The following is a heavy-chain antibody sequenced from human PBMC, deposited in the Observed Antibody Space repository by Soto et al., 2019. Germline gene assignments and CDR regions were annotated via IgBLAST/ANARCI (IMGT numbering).Heavy chain of an antibody. CDR3: AREYSSSGVYYYYGMDV. J-gene: IGHJ6*02. CDR2: TYYRSKWYN. D-gene: IGHD6-13*01. V-gene: IGHV6-1*01. Sequence: PSQTLPLTCAISGDSVSSNSAAWNWIRQSPSRGHEWLGRTYYRSKWYNDYAVSVKRRITINPDTSKNQFSLQLNSVTPEDTAVYSCAREYSSSGVYYYYGMDVWRRGTTVTVS. CDR1: GDSVSSNSAA.